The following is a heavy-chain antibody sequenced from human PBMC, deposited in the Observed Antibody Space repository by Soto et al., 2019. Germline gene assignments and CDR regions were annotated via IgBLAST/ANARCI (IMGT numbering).Heavy chain of an antibody. CDR1: GASLSRYY. CDR2: IYATGDT. D-gene: IGHD1-26*01. J-gene: IGHJ5*02. V-gene: IGHV4-4*07. CDR3: VRDGTKNLRDRFEP. Sequence: SETLSLTCNVSGASLSRYYWSWIRQPPGKGLEWTGRIYATGDTDYNPSLKRRISMSVVMSKKQFSLTRRSVTAADTAIYYCVRDGTKNLRDRFEPWGRGILVTVSS.